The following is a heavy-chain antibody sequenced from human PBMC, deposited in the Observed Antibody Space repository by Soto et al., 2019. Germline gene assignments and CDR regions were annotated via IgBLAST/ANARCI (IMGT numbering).Heavy chain of an antibody. V-gene: IGHV3-23*01. J-gene: IGHJ5*01. CDR3: AKEGDYYYSIGYYFVNWFDS. CDR2: ISGSGGST. CDR1: GFTFSSYA. D-gene: IGHD3-22*01. Sequence: GVSLRLSCAASGFTFSSYAMSWVRQAPGKGLEWVSAISGSGGSTYYADSVKGRFTISRDNSKNTLYLQMNSLRAEDTDVYYCAKEGDYYYSIGYYFVNWFDSWGQGILVTGST.